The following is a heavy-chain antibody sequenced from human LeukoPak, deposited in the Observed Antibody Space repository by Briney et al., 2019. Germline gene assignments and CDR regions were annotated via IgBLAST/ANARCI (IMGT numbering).Heavy chain of an antibody. D-gene: IGHD3-10*01. Sequence: SGPALVNPTQALTLTFTFSGFSLSTSGMCVSWIREPPVKALEWLALIDWDDDKYYSTSLKTRLTISKDTSKNQVVLTMTNMDPVDTATYYCARISRGSYLSFDYWGQGTLVTVSS. J-gene: IGHJ4*02. V-gene: IGHV2-70*01. CDR3: ARISRGSYLSFDY. CDR2: IDWDDDK. CDR1: GFSLSTSGMC.